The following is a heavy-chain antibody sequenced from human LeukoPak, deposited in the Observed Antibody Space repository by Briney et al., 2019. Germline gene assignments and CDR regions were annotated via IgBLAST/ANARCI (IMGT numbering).Heavy chain of an antibody. CDR1: GGSFRGYY. V-gene: IGHV4-34*01. CDR3: ARGLYRLRWNWFEP. Sequence: SETLSLTCAVYGGSFRGYYWSWIRQPPGKGLEWIGEINHSGSTNYNPSLKSRVTISVDTSKNQFSLKPSSVTAADTAVYYCARGLYRLRWNWFEPWGQGTLVTVSS. CDR2: INHSGST. D-gene: IGHD4-23*01. J-gene: IGHJ5*02.